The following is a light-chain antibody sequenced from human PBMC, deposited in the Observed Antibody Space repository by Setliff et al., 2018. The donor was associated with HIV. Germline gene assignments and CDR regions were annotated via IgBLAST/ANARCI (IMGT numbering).Light chain of an antibody. CDR3: SSYTSSNTLV. V-gene: IGLV2-14*01. CDR1: SSDVGGYNS. J-gene: IGLJ1*01. CDR2: EVS. Sequence: QSVLTQPASVSGSPGQSITISCPGTSSDVGGYNSFSWYQQHPGKAPKLMIYEVSNRPSGVSNRFSGSKSGNPASLTISGLQAEDEADYYCSSYTSSNTLVFGTGTKVTVL.